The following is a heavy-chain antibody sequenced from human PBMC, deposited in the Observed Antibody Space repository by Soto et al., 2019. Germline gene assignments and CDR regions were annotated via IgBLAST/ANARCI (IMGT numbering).Heavy chain of an antibody. J-gene: IGHJ5*02. Sequence: GGSLRLSCAASGFTFSSYGMHWVRQAPGKGLEWVSAISGSGGSTYYADSVKGRFTISRDNSKNTLYLQMNSLRAEDTAVYYCAKDRSQQQRFNWFDPWGQGTLVTVS. D-gene: IGHD6-13*01. V-gene: IGHV3-23*01. CDR2: ISGSGGST. CDR3: AKDRSQQQRFNWFDP. CDR1: GFTFSSYG.